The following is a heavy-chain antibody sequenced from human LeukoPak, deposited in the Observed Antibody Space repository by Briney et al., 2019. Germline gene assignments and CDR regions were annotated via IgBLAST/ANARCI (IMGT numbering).Heavy chain of an antibody. D-gene: IGHD3-22*01. Sequence: PSETLSLTCTVFGGSISSYYLSWFRQPPGKGLEWIGYIYYSGSTNYNPSLKSRVTISVDTSKNQFSLKLSSVNAADTAVYYCARDSRRDSSGYSIDYWGKGTRVTVSS. V-gene: IGHV4-59*01. CDR2: IYYSGST. CDR1: GGSISSYY. CDR3: ARDSRRDSSGYSIDY. J-gene: IGHJ4*02.